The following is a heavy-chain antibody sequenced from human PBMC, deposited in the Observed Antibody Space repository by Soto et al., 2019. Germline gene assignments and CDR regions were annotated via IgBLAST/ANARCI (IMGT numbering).Heavy chain of an antibody. CDR1: GFTFSSYG. V-gene: IGHV3-30*18. D-gene: IGHD5-18*01. CDR3: AKDGDTAMVFHWFDP. J-gene: IGHJ5*02. Sequence: AGGSLRLSCAASGFTFSSYGMHWVRQAPGKGLEWVAVISYDGSNKYYADSVKGRFTISRDNSKNTLYLQMNSLRAEGTAVYYCAKDGDTAMVFHWFDPWGQGTLVTVSS. CDR2: ISYDGSNK.